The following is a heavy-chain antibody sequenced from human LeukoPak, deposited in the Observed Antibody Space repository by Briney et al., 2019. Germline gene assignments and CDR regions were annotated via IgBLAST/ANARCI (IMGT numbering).Heavy chain of an antibody. J-gene: IGHJ4*02. D-gene: IGHD1-14*01. CDR2: VWSDGSNR. V-gene: IGHV3-33*06. CDR3: AKSNTESQTTVGN. CDR1: GFTFNTYG. Sequence: GGSLRLSCAASGFTFNTYGMHWVRQAPGKGLEWIAGVWSDGSNRFYADSVEGRFTISRDNSKNTLYLQMNSLRAEDTAVYYCAKSNTESQTTVGNWGQGTLVSVSS.